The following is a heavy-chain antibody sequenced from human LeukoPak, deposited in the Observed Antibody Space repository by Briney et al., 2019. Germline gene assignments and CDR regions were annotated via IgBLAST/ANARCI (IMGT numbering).Heavy chain of an antibody. J-gene: IGHJ5*02. Sequence: GGSLRLSCTASGLTFGDYAMSWVRQAPGKGLEWVGFIRSKAYGGTTGYAASVKGRFTISRDDSKSIAYLQMNSLKTEDTAVYYCTRAFLVSWELRGDWFDPWGQGTLVTVSS. CDR1: GLTFGDYA. CDR3: TRAFLVSWELRGDWFDP. D-gene: IGHD1-26*01. V-gene: IGHV3-49*04. CDR2: IRSKAYGGTT.